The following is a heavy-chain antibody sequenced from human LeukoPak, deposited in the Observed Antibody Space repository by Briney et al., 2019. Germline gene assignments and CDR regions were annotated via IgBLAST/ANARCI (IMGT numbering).Heavy chain of an antibody. CDR1: GFTFDDYA. D-gene: IGHD3-22*01. Sequence: GGSLRLSCAASGFTFDDYAMHWVRQAPGKGLEWVSGISWNSGSIGYADSVKGRFTTSRDNAKNSLYLQMNSLRAEDTALYYCAKSTHPAYDSSGYYYCWGQGTLVTVSS. CDR2: ISWNSGSI. V-gene: IGHV3-9*01. CDR3: AKSTHPAYDSSGYYYC. J-gene: IGHJ4*02.